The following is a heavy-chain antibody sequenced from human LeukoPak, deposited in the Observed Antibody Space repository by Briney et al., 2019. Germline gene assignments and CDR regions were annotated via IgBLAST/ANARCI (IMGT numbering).Heavy chain of an antibody. D-gene: IGHD6-19*01. CDR3: ARQAVAVYYFDY. J-gene: IGHJ4*02. Sequence: SVKVFCKASGGTFSSYAISWVRQAPGQGLEWMGRIIPILGIANYAQKFQGRVTITADKSTSTAYMELSSLRSEDTAVYYCARQAVAVYYFDYWGQGTLGTVSS. V-gene: IGHV1-69*04. CDR1: GGTFSSYA. CDR2: IIPILGIA.